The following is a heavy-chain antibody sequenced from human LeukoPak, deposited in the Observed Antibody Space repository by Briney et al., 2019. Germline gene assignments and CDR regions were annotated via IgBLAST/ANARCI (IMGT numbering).Heavy chain of an antibody. CDR3: AKEGGGPGRYFDL. D-gene: IGHD3-16*01. CDR1: GFTFSSYA. V-gene: IGHV3-23*01. CDR2: ISGSGGST. J-gene: IGHJ2*01. Sequence: AGGSLRLSCAASGFTFSSYAMSWVRQAPGKGLEWVSAISGSGGSTYYADSVKGRFTISRDNSRNTLYLQMNSLRAEDTAVYYCAKEGGGPGRYFDLWGRGTLVTVSS.